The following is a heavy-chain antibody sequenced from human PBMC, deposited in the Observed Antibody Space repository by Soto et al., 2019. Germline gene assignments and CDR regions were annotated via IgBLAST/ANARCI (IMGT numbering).Heavy chain of an antibody. Sequence: GGSLRLSCAASGFSFSNAWMSWVRQATGKGLEWVGRIKTKIDGGTTDYAAPVKGRFSILRDDSKNTMYLQMNSLKTEDTAVYYCITDGGILAGLAGCGYWGQGTLVPVSS. CDR1: GFSFSNAW. D-gene: IGHD3-9*01. V-gene: IGHV3-15*07. CDR3: ITDGGILAGLAGCGY. J-gene: IGHJ4*02. CDR2: IKTKIDGGTT.